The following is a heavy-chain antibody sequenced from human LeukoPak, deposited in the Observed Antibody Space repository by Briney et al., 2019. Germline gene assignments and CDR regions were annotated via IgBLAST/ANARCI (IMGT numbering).Heavy chain of an antibody. CDR3: ARVYYYDSSGYLGY. V-gene: IGHV3-21*01. D-gene: IGHD3-22*01. Sequence: GGSLRLSCAASGFTFSSFAMSWVRQAPGKGLEWVSSISSSSSYIYYADSVRGRFTISRDNAKNSLYLQMNSLRAEDTAVYYCARVYYYDSSGYLGYWGQGTLVTVSS. J-gene: IGHJ4*02. CDR2: ISSSSSYI. CDR1: GFTFSSFA.